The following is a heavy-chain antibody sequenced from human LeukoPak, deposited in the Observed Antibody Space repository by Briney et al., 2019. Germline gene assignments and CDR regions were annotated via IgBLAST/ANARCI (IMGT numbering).Heavy chain of an antibody. J-gene: IGHJ6*03. V-gene: IGHV3-33*06. CDR2: IWYDGSNK. CDR1: GFTFSSYG. CDR3: AKDGAYSGDYYYYMDV. Sequence: GRSLRLSCAASGFTFSSYGMHWVRQAPGKGLEWVAVIWYDGSNKYYADSVKGRFTISRDNSKNTLYLQMNSLRAEDTAVYYCAKDGAYSGDYYYYMDVWGEGTTVTVSS. D-gene: IGHD5-18*01.